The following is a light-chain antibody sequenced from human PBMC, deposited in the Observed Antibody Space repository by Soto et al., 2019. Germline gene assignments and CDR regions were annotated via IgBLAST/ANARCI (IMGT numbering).Light chain of an antibody. CDR1: QSLSSSY. J-gene: IGKJ2*01. CDR2: GAS. Sequence: EIVLTQSPGTLSLSPGERVTLSCRASQSLSSSYLAWYQQKLGQTPRLLVYGASSRATGIPERFSGSGSGTDFTLTISRLEPEDFAVYYCQQYDSSPYTFGQGTKVDIK. CDR3: QQYDSSPYT. V-gene: IGKV3-20*01.